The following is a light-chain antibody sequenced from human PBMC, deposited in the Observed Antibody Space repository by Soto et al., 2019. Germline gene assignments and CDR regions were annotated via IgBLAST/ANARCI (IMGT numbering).Light chain of an antibody. J-gene: IGKJ4*01. CDR2: DAS. CDR3: QQYDNFPLT. CDR1: QDITNY. Sequence: DIQMTQSPSSLSASVGDRVTITCQASQDITNYLNWYQQKPGKAPKPLIYDASNLETGVPSRFSGSGSGTDFTFTISSLQPEDIATYYCQQYDNFPLTFGGGTKVEIK. V-gene: IGKV1-33*01.